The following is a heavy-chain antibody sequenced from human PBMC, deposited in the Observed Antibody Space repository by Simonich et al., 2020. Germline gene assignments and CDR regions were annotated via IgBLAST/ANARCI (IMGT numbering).Heavy chain of an antibody. V-gene: IGHV3-23*01. Sequence: EVQLLESGGGLVQPGGSLRLSCAASGFTVRSYAMSWVRRAPGKGGEGVSEISGSGGSTYYADSVKGRFTISRDNSKNTLYLQMNSLRAEDTAVYYCATYYFDYWGQGTLVTVSS. CDR3: ATYYFDY. CDR1: GFTVRSYA. CDR2: ISGSGGST. J-gene: IGHJ4*02.